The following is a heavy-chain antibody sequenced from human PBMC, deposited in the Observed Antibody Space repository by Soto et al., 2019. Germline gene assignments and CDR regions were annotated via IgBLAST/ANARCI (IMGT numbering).Heavy chain of an antibody. V-gene: IGHV3-33*01. CDR2: IQSDGSKK. J-gene: IGHJ4*02. CDR1: GFTFRNYG. Sequence: QVQLVESGGGVVQPGRSLRLSGAASGFTFRNYGMHWVRQAPGKGLEWVTAIQSDGSKKYYADSVKGRFTISRDDSKNALYMQMDSLRVEDTAVYYCARDFCRSPTCLDYWGQGTLVIVSS. D-gene: IGHD2-2*01. CDR3: ARDFCRSPTCLDY.